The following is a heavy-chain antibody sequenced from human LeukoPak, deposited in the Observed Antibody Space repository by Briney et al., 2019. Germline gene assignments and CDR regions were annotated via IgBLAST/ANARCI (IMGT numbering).Heavy chain of an antibody. D-gene: IGHD3-3*01. CDR3: ARTYYDFWSGPNWFDP. J-gene: IGHJ5*02. Sequence: GESLKISCKGSGYSFTSYWIGWVRQIPGKGLEWMGIIYPGDSDTRYSPSFQGQVTISADKSISTAYLQWSSLKASDTAMYYCARTYYDFWSGPNWFDPWGQGTLVTVSS. CDR1: GYSFTSYW. CDR2: IYPGDSDT. V-gene: IGHV5-51*01.